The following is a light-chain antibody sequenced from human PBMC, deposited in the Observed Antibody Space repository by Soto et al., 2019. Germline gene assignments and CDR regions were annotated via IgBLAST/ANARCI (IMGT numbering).Light chain of an antibody. Sequence: EIVLTQSPGTLSLSPGERATLSCRASQSLSSNSLAWYQQKPGQAPRLLMYGTSNRPTGIPDRFSGSGSGTDFTLTISRLEPEDFAVYYCQQYASSPPYTFGQGNKLDIK. CDR3: QQYASSPPYT. J-gene: IGKJ2*01. CDR1: QSLSSNS. V-gene: IGKV3-20*01. CDR2: GTS.